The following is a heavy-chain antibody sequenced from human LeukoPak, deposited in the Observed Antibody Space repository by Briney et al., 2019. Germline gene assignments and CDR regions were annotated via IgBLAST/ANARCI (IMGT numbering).Heavy chain of an antibody. CDR2: INHSGST. CDR3: ARDISMVRGGPTDY. CDR1: GGSFSGYY. J-gene: IGHJ4*02. V-gene: IGHV4-34*01. D-gene: IGHD3-10*01. Sequence: PSETLSLTCAVYGGSFSGYYWSWIRQPPGKGLEWIGEINHSGSTYYNPSLKSRVTSSVDTSKNQSSLKLSSVTAADTAVYYCARDISMVRGGPTDYWGQGTLVTVSS.